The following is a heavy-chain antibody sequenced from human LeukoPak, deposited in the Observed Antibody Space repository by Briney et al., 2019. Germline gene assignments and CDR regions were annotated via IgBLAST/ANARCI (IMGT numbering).Heavy chain of an antibody. CDR2: ISSSSSTI. V-gene: IGHV3-48*04. CDR3: AKDRGNIVVVPAASDY. Sequence: GGSLRLSCAASGFTFSSYSMNWVRQAPGKGLEWVSYISSSSSTIYYADSVKGRFTISRDNAKNSLYLQMNSLRAEDTAVYYCAKDRGNIVVVPAASDYWGQGTLVTVSS. J-gene: IGHJ4*02. D-gene: IGHD2-2*01. CDR1: GFTFSSYS.